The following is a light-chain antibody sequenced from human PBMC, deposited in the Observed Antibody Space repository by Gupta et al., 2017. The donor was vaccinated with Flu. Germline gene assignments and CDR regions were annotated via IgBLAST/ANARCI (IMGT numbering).Light chain of an antibody. CDR2: MAS. CDR1: QRIRNW. CDR3: QQDDTFSGT. Sequence: PSTLSASVGDRVSITCRASQRIRNWMAWYQQKPGKAPSLLIYMASTLESGVPERFSGSGSGTEFTLTISSLQPDDFATYYCQQDDTFSGTFGQGTKVDI. J-gene: IGKJ1*01. V-gene: IGKV1-5*03.